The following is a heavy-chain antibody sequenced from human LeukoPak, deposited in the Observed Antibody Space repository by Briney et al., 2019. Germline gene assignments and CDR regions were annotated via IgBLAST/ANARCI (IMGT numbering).Heavy chain of an antibody. V-gene: IGHV4-59*01. CDR2: IYYSGST. J-gene: IGHJ3*02. CDR1: GGSISSYY. D-gene: IGHD1-26*01. CDR3: AREDDTGRYMGDDAFDI. Sequence: SETLSLTCTVSGGSISSYYWSWIRQPPGKGLEWIGYIYYSGSTNYNPSLKSRVTISVDTSKNQFPLKLSSVTAADTAVYYCAREDDTGRYMGDDAFDIWGQGTMVTVSS.